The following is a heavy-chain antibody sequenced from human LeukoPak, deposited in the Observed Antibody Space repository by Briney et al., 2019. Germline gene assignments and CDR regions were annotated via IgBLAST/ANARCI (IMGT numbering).Heavy chain of an antibody. D-gene: IGHD3-3*01. CDR1: GGSISSYY. CDR2: IYTRGST. V-gene: IGHV4-4*07. CDR3: ARESGFWSGYSFDY. Sequence: PSETLSLTCTVSGGSISSYYWSWIRQPAGKGLEWIGRIYTRGSTNYNPSLKSRVTMSVDTSKNQFSLKLSSVTAADTAVYYCARESGFWSGYSFDYWGQGTLVTVSS. J-gene: IGHJ4*02.